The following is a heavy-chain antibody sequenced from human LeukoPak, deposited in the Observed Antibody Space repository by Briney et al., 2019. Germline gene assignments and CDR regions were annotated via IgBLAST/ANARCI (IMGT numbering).Heavy chain of an antibody. V-gene: IGHV4-34*01. CDR2: INHSGST. J-gene: IGHJ4*02. Sequence: SETLSLTCAVYGGSFSGYYWSWIRQPPGKGLEWIGEINHSGSTNYNPSLKSRVTISVDTSKNQFSLKLSSVTAADTAVYYCARWRSSGGFDYWGQGTLVTVSS. D-gene: IGHD6-19*01. CDR3: ARWRSSGGFDY. CDR1: GGSFSGYY.